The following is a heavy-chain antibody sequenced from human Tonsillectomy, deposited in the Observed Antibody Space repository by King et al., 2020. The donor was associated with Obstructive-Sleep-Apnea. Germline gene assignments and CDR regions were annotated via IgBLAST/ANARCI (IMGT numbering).Heavy chain of an antibody. CDR3: ARDRGRYFDWLATRALDY. V-gene: IGHV1-18*01. J-gene: IGHJ4*02. CDR2: ISAYNGNT. Sequence: VQLVESGAEVKKPGASVKVSCKASGYTFTSYGISWVRQAPGQGLEWMGWISAYNGNTNYAQKLQGRVTMTTDTSTSTAYMELRSLRSDDTAVYYCARDRGRYFDWLATRALDYWGQGTLVTVSS. CDR1: GYTFTSYG. D-gene: IGHD3-9*01.